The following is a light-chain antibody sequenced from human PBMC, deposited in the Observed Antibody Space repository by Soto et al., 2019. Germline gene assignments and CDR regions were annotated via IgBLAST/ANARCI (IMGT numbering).Light chain of an antibody. CDR2: EVN. Sequence: QTVVTQPPSASGSPGQSVTISCTGTSSDVGAYIYVSWYQQHPGTAPKLMIYEVNKRPSGVPDRFSGSRSGNTASLTVSGLQPEDAADYYCISYAGNHNLVFGGGTKLTVL. V-gene: IGLV2-8*01. CDR1: SSDVGAYIY. J-gene: IGLJ2*01. CDR3: ISYAGNHNLV.